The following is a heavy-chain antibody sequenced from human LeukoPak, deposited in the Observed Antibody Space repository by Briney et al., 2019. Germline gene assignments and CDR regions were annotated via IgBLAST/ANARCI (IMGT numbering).Heavy chain of an antibody. J-gene: IGHJ4*02. Sequence: PSETLSLTCTVSGGSISSYYWNWIQQPPGKGLEWIGYIYYSGITNYNPSLKSRVTISVDTSKNQFSLKLSSVTAADTAVYYCARDVAPDGTEYFDYWGQGTLVTVSS. V-gene: IGHV4-59*01. CDR2: IYYSGIT. D-gene: IGHD1-14*01. CDR3: ARDVAPDGTEYFDY. CDR1: GGSISSYY.